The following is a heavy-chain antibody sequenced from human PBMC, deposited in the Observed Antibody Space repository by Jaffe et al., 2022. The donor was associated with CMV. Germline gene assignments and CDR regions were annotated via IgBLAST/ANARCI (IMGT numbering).Heavy chain of an antibody. Sequence: EVQLVESGGGLVQPGESLKLSCAASGFSFSGPGVHWVRQASGKGLEWVGRIGSKANSYATTYAASVKGRFTIFRDDSRNTAYLQMNSLKTEDTAVYYCVGGVGTTTSDQWGQGTLVTVSS. CDR1: GFSFSGPG. V-gene: IGHV3-73*01. CDR3: VGGVGTTTSDQ. J-gene: IGHJ5*02. D-gene: IGHD1-26*01. CDR2: IGSKANSYAT.